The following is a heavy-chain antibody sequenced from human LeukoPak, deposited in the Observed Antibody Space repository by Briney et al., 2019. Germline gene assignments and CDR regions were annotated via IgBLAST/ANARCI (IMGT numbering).Heavy chain of an antibody. CDR1: RYSINNDYY. D-gene: IGHD3-22*01. Sequence: SETLSLTCTVSRYSINNDYYWGWIRQPPGKGLEWIGSIYHSGSTHYNPSLKSRVTISVDTSKNQFSVKLSSVTAADTAVYYCARGYYYDSRGYYDYWGQGTLVTVSS. J-gene: IGHJ4*02. CDR3: ARGYYYDSRGYYDY. V-gene: IGHV4-38-2*02. CDR2: IYHSGST.